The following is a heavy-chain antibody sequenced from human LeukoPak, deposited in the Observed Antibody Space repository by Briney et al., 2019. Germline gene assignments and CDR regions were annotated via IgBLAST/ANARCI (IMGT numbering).Heavy chain of an antibody. CDR1: GYTFTDYH. V-gene: IGHV1-2*02. J-gene: IGHJ4*02. CDR2: INPNSGGT. Sequence: ASVKVSCKASGYTFTDYHMHWVRQTPGQRLEWMGWINPNSGGTNYAQSFQGRFTMTRDTSISTSYMELSSLLSEDTALYYCERGGHGDTQNDCWGQGTLVTVSS. CDR3: ERGGHGDTQNDC. D-gene: IGHD5-24*01.